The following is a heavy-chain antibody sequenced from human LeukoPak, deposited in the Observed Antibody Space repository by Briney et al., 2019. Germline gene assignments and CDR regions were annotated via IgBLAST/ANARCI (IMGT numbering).Heavy chain of an antibody. D-gene: IGHD6-6*01. CDR3: ARHHISSSVAFDY. CDR1: GGSISSYY. V-gene: IGHV4-59*01. Sequence: PSETLSLTCTVSGGSISSYYWSWIRQPPGKGLEWIGYVYYSGSTNYSPSLKSRVTMSVGTSKNQFSLNLNSVTAADTAVYYCARHHISSSVAFDYWGQGTLATVSS. CDR2: VYYSGST. J-gene: IGHJ4*02.